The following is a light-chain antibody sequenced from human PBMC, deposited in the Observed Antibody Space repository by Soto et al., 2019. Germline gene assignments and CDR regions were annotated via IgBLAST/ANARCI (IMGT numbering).Light chain of an antibody. J-gene: IGLJ3*02. V-gene: IGLV2-14*03. CDR1: SSDVGGYNH. Sequence: QSALTQPATVSGSPGQSITIACTGTSSDVGGYNHVSWYRVHPGKAPRLVIYDVSIRPPAVSDRFSGSTSGNTASLTISGLQAEDEADYYCSSYTATRTVVFGGGTKLTVL. CDR3: SSYTATRTVV. CDR2: DVS.